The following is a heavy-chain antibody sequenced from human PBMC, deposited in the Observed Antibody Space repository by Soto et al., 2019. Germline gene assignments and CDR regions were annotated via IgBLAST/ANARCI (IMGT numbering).Heavy chain of an antibody. J-gene: IGHJ4*02. D-gene: IGHD6-13*01. CDR3: ARDLAAAGPFDY. V-gene: IGHV1-18*01. CDR1: GYTFTSYA. Sequence: QVQLVQSGAEVKKPGATVKVSCKTSGYTFTSYAISWVRQAPGQGLEWMGWISAYNGNTHYAQKLQGRVTMTTDTSTSTAYMELRSLRSDDSAVYYCARDLAAAGPFDYWGQGTLVTVSS. CDR2: ISAYNGNT.